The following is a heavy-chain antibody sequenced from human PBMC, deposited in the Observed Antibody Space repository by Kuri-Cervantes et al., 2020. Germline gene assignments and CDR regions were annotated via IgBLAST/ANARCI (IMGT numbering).Heavy chain of an antibody. Sequence: SQTLSLTCAVYGGSFSGYYWSWIRQPPGKGLEWIGEINHVGNTNYNPSLKSRVTISVDNSKNQFSLNLNSVAAADTAVYFCARGSNYNWGKWGQGTLVTVSS. CDR3: ARGSNYNWGK. D-gene: IGHD3-16*01. CDR1: GGSFSGYY. J-gene: IGHJ4*02. V-gene: IGHV4-34*01. CDR2: INHVGNT.